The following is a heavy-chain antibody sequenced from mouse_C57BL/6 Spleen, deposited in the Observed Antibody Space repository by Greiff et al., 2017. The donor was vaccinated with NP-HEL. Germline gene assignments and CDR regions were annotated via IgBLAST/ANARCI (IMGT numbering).Heavy chain of an antibody. CDR2: IYPGDGDT. V-gene: IGHV1-82*01. CDR3: ARGDYYGSSYWYFDV. CDR1: GYAFSSSW. D-gene: IGHD1-1*01. J-gene: IGHJ1*03. Sequence: VQLQQSGPELVKPGASVKISCKASGYAFSSSWMNWVKQRPGKGLEWIGRIYPGDGDTNYNGKFKGQATLTADKSSSTAYMQLSSLTSADSAVYFCARGDYYGSSYWYFDVWGTGTTVTVSS.